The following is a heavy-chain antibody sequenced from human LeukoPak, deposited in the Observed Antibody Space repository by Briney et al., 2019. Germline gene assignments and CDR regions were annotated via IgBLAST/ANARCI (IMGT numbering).Heavy chain of an antibody. J-gene: IGHJ4*02. CDR2: ISSSSSYI. V-gene: IGHV3-21*01. Sequence: GGSLRLSCAASGFTFSSYAMSWVRRAPGKGLEWVSSISSSSSYIYYADSVKGRFTISRDNSKNTLYLQMNSLRAEDTAVYYCARDLYYDSSGYFLYYFDYWGQGTLVTVSS. CDR3: ARDLYYDSSGYFLYYFDY. CDR1: GFTFSSYA. D-gene: IGHD3-22*01.